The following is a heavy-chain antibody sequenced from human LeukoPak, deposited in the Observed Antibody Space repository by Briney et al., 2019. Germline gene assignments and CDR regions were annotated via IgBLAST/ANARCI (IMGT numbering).Heavy chain of an antibody. D-gene: IGHD6-13*01. CDR2: INRSGST. Sequence: SETLSLTCAVYGGSFSGYYWSWIRQPPGKGLEWIGEINRSGSTNYNPSLKSRVTISVDTSKNQFSLKLSSVTAADTAVYYCARLGEGSSWYFDYWGQGTLVTVSS. CDR1: GGSFSGYY. J-gene: IGHJ4*02. V-gene: IGHV4-34*01. CDR3: ARLGEGSSWYFDY.